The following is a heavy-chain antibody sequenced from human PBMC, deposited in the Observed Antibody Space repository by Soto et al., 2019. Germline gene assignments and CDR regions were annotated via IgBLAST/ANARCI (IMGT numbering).Heavy chain of an antibody. CDR1: GYTFADYG. CDR2: IGPYNGNT. D-gene: IGHD2-15*01. Sequence: QAQLVQSGAEVKKPGASVKVSCQAGGYTFADYGISWVRQAPGQGLEWVGWIGPYNGNTNYAQNLQDRVTMTTDTSTNTAYMELRSLRSDDTALYYCARCYCTVGICYTCWHFDLWGRGTLLTVSS. CDR3: ARCYCTVGICYTCWHFDL. J-gene: IGHJ2*01. V-gene: IGHV1-18*01.